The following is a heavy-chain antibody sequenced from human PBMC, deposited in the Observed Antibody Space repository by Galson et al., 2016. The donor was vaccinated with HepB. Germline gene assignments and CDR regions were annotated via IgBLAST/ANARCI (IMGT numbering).Heavy chain of an antibody. J-gene: IGHJ5*02. CDR2: LSYNGLNQ. D-gene: IGHD2-15*01. CDR1: GFVFSNYG. V-gene: IGHV3-30*18. Sequence: SLRLSCAASGFVFSNYGMHWVRQAPGKGLEWVAGLSYNGLNQHYPDSLMGRFTVSRDNSKSNMYLQMDSLSPDDTAVYYCTKQVAEGGLGDTWGQGTVVTVSS. CDR3: TKQVAEGGLGDT.